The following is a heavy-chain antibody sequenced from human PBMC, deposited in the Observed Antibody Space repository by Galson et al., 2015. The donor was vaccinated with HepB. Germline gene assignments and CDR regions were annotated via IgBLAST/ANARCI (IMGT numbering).Heavy chain of an antibody. D-gene: IGHD1-14*01. CDR3: ATTHSKSRILYYYGMDV. Sequence: SVKVSCKVSGYTLTELSMHWVRQAPGKGLEWMGGFDPEDGETIYAQKFQGRVTMTEDTSTDTAYMELSSLRSEDTAVYYCATTHSKSRILYYYGMDVWGQGTTVTVSS. CDR2: FDPEDGET. J-gene: IGHJ6*02. CDR1: GYTLTELS. V-gene: IGHV1-24*01.